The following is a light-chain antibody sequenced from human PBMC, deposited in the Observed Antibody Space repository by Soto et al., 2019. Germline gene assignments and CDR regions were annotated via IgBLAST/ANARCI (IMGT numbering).Light chain of an antibody. V-gene: IGLV2-8*01. CDR2: EVT. CDR1: NGDVGGYNY. J-gene: IGLJ3*02. CDR3: NSFVGSAKGV. Sequence: QSALTQPPSASGSPGQSVTISCTGTNGDVGGYNYVSWYQQYPGKAPRLLIYEVTKRPSGVPDRFSGSKSGNSAYLTVSGLQAEDEADYYCNSFVGSAKGVFGGGTKLTVL.